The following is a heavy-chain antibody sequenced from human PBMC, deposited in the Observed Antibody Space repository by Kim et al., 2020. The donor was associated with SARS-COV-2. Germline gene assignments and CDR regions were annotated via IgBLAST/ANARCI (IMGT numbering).Heavy chain of an antibody. Sequence: SVKVSCKASGGTFSSYAISWVRQAPGQGLEWMGGIIPIFGTANYAQKFQGRVTITADESTSTAYMELSSLRSEDTAVYYCATTGYYTPFPFFHLDYWGQGTLVTVSS. D-gene: IGHD3-9*01. CDR1: GGTFSSYA. CDR2: IIPIFGTA. CDR3: ATTGYYTPFPFFHLDY. V-gene: IGHV1-69*13. J-gene: IGHJ4*02.